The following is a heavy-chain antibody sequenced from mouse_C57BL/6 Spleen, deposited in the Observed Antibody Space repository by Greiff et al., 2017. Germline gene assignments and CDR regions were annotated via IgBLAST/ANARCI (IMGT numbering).Heavy chain of an antibody. CDR1: GFTFSDYG. CDR3: ARGDYGSSYAY. CDR2: ISSGSSTI. D-gene: IGHD1-1*01. J-gene: IGHJ2*01. Sequence: EVHLVESGGGLVKPGGSLKLSCAASGFTFSDYGMHWVRQAPEKGLEWVAYISSGSSTIYYADTVKGRFTISRDNAKNTLFLQMTSLRSEDTAMYYCARGDYGSSYAYWGQGTTLTVSS. V-gene: IGHV5-17*01.